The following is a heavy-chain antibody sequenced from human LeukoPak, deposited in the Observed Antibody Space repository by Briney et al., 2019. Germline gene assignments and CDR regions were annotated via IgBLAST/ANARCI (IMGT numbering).Heavy chain of an antibody. Sequence: GGSLRLSCAASGFRFGGSTISWVRQAPGKGLQWVSSISDSGNTYYAESLKGRITVSRDNAKNSLFLQMNSLRAEDTAVYYCARDASIGLDVWGHGTTVTVSS. CDR3: ARDASIGLDV. CDR1: GFRFGGST. CDR2: ISDSGNT. J-gene: IGHJ6*02. V-gene: IGHV3-21*01. D-gene: IGHD3-9*01.